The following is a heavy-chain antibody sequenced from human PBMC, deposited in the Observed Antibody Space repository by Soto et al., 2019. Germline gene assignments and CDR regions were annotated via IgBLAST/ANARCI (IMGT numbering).Heavy chain of an antibody. CDR2: ISAHNGNT. CDR1: GYTFTSYG. CDR3: AGGGNGDY. J-gene: IGHJ4*02. Sequence: QVHLVQSGAEVKKPGASVKVSCKGSGYTFTSYGITWVRQAPGQGLEWMGWISAHNGNTNYAQKLQGRVTVTTDTSTSTAYMEWGGRRSDDTAGFYCAGGGNGDYWGQGAWSPSPQ. D-gene: IGHD1-1*01. V-gene: IGHV1-18*01.